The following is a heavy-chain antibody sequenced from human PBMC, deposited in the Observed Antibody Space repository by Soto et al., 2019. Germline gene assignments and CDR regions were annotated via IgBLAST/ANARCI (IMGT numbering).Heavy chain of an antibody. CDR1: GGSFSGYY. V-gene: IGHV4-34*01. J-gene: IGHJ5*02. Sequence: SETLSLTCAVYGGSFSGYYWSWIRQPPGKGLEWIGEINHSGSTNYNPSLKSRVTISVDTSKNQFSLKLSSVTAADTAVYYCAREAPRGSSSNWFDPWGQGTLVTVSS. CDR3: AREAPRGSSSNWFDP. CDR2: INHSGST.